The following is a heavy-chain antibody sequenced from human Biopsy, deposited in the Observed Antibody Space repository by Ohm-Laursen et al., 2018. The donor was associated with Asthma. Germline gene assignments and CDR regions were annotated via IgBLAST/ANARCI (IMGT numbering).Heavy chain of an antibody. J-gene: IGHJ3*02. Sequence: SLRLSCTAVGFVFSQCGMHWVRQGPGKGLEWVAFVSSDGHDKFYEDSVKGRFTISRDNSKNRLYLQINRLTVEDSALYFCARQSGQDFPDTSAFDMWGQGTKVAVSS. CDR3: ARQSGQDFPDTSAFDM. V-gene: IGHV3-30*03. D-gene: IGHD3-22*01. CDR2: VSSDGHDK. CDR1: GFVFSQCG.